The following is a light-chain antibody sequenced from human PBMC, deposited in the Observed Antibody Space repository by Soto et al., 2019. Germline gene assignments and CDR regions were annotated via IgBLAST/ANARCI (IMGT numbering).Light chain of an antibody. J-gene: IGLJ1*01. CDR1: SSNIGAGHD. CDR2: GNG. V-gene: IGLV1-40*01. Sequence: QSVLTQPPSVSGAPGQRVTISCTGSSSNIGAGHDVHWYQQLPGTAPKLLIYGNGNRPSGVPDRFSGSKSGTSASLAITGLQAEDEADYYCFSFTSTNTHVFGSGTKVTVL. CDR3: FSFTSTNTHV.